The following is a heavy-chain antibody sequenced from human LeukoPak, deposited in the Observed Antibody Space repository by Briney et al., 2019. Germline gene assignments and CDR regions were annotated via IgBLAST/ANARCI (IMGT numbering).Heavy chain of an antibody. D-gene: IGHD3-10*02. CDR3: AELGITMIGGV. Sequence: PGGSLRLSCVASGFTFSSYNMNWVRQAPGKGLEWVSSISSSSSYIYYADSVKGRFTISRDNAKNSLYLQVNSLRAEDTAVYYCAELGITMIGGVWGKGTTVTISS. V-gene: IGHV3-21*01. CDR1: GFTFSSYN. J-gene: IGHJ6*04. CDR2: ISSSSSYI.